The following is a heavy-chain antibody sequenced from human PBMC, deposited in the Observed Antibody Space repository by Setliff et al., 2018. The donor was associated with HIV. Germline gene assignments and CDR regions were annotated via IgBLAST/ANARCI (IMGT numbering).Heavy chain of an antibody. V-gene: IGHV4-4*07. D-gene: IGHD1-1*01. CDR2: SGDT. CDR3: ARIDPGKFWSLDC. J-gene: IGHJ4*02. Sequence: PSETLSLTCSVSGGSITGYYWSWIRQPAGKDMEWIGRSGDTIYNPPHESRVTISVDTSRNQFSLRLSSVTAADTAVYYGARIDPGKFWSLDCWGRGTLVTVSS. CDR1: GGSITGYY.